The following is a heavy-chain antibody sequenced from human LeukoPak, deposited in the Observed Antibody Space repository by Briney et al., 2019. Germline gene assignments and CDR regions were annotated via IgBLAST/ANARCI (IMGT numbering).Heavy chain of an antibody. V-gene: IGHV4-34*01. CDR3: ASGGADMVRGVITIMDY. J-gene: IGHJ4*02. D-gene: IGHD3-10*01. Sequence: GSLRLSCAAAGFTFSSYTMNWVRQAPGKGLEWIGEINHSGSTNYNPSLKSRVTISVDTSKNQFSLKLSSVTAADTAVYYCASGGADMVRGVITIMDYWGQGTLVTVSS. CDR2: INHSGST. CDR1: GFTFSSYT.